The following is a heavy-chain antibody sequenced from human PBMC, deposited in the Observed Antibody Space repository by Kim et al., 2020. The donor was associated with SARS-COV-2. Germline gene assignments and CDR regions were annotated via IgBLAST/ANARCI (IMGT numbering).Heavy chain of an antibody. Sequence: SETLSLTCTVSGGSISGYYWSWIRQPPGKGLEWIGFIYYSGRTNYNSSLKSRVTISVDTSKNQFSLKLSSVTGADTAVYYCGRSPGYYFDYWGQGTLVTVSS. CDR1: GGSISGYY. J-gene: IGHJ4*02. V-gene: IGHV4-59*01. D-gene: IGHD3-10*01. CDR3: GRSPGYYFDY. CDR2: IYYSGRT.